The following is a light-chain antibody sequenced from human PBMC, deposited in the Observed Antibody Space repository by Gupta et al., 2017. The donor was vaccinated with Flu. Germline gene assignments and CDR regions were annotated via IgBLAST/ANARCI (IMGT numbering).Light chain of an antibody. CDR1: QSLNSN. CDR2: GNL. V-gene: IGKV3-15*01. J-gene: IGKJ1*01. Sequence: EIVLTQSLATLSVSPGETATLSCRASQSLNSNLAWYQQRLGQAPRLLIYGNLIRAPGIPNRFSGSGSGAEFTLTISSMKSEDFAVYFCQHYENWHPAWTFGQGTKVEIE. CDR3: QHYENWHPAWT.